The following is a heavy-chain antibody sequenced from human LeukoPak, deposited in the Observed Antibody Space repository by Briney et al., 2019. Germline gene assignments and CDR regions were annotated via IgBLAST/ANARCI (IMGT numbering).Heavy chain of an antibody. CDR2: IDYRGST. CDR1: GGSISSYY. D-gene: IGHD4-23*01. J-gene: IGHJ4*02. CDR3: ARLEATVLTRTIDY. Sequence: PSETLSLTCTVSGGSISSYYWSWIRQPPGKGLEWIAYIDYRGSTTYNPSLKSRVTISVDTSKSQFSLKLGSVTAADMAIYYCARLEATVLTRTIDYWGQGTLVTVSS. V-gene: IGHV4-59*08.